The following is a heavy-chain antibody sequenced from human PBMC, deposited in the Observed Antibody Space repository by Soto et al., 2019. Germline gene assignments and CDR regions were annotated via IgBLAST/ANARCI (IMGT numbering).Heavy chain of an antibody. CDR1: GFTFSSYA. CDR3: ATSPGGFGELLDNYYFDY. CDR2: ISGSGGST. J-gene: IGHJ4*02. V-gene: IGHV3-23*01. Sequence: GGSLRLSCAASGFTFSSYAMSWVRQAPGKGLEWVSAISGSGGSTYYADSVKGRFTISRDNAKNTLYLQMNSLRAEDTAVYYCATSPGGFGELLDNYYFDYWGQGTLVTVSS. D-gene: IGHD3-10*01.